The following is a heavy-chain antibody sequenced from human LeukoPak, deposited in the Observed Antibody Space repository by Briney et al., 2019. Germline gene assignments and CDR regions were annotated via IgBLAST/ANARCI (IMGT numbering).Heavy chain of an antibody. CDR1: GYTFTSYG. CDR2: INAGNGNT. V-gene: IGHV1-8*02. J-gene: IGHJ4*02. Sequence: ASVKVSCKASGYTFTSYGISWVRQAPGQRLEWMGWINAGNGNTKYSQKFQGRVTMTRNTSISTAYMELSSLRSEDTAVYYCARGQGASLWGQGTLVTVSS. CDR3: ARGQGASL.